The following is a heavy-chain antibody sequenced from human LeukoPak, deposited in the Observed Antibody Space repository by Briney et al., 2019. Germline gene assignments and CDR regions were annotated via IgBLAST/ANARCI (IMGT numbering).Heavy chain of an antibody. V-gene: IGHV3-33*06. Sequence: GGSLRLSCAASGFTFRSYGMHWVRQAPGKGLEWVAVIWDDGDNKYYADSVKGRFTISRDNSKNTLYLQMNSLRAEDTAVYYCAKVRIVGATTGFDYWGQGTLVTVSS. D-gene: IGHD1-26*01. CDR1: GFTFRSYG. J-gene: IGHJ4*02. CDR3: AKVRIVGATTGFDY. CDR2: IWDDGDNK.